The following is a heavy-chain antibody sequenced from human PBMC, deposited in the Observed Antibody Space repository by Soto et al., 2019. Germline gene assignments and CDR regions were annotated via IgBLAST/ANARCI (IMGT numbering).Heavy chain of an antibody. J-gene: IGHJ4*02. Sequence: QVQLVQSGAEVKKPGASVKVSCKASGYTFTSYGISWVRQAPGQGLEWMGWISAYNGNTNSAQRLQGRVSMTTDTSARTAYMELRSLTSDDTAVDYCASGGRYSSGVDYCGQGTLVTVSS. CDR3: ASGGRYSSGVDY. D-gene: IGHD6-19*01. CDR1: GYTFTSYG. V-gene: IGHV1-18*01. CDR2: ISAYNGNT.